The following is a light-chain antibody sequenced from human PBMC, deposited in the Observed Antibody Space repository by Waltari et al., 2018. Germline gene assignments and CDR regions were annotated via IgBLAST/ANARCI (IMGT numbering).Light chain of an antibody. Sequence: EVVLTQSPGTLSLSPGETATLSCRASQSIGRYLVWYQQKSVQAPRLLIYGASTRATGIPDRFSGSGSGTDFSLTISRLEAEDFAVYYCQNHERLPATFGQGTKVEIK. CDR2: GAS. V-gene: IGKV3-20*01. CDR1: QSIGRY. CDR3: QNHERLPAT. J-gene: IGKJ1*01.